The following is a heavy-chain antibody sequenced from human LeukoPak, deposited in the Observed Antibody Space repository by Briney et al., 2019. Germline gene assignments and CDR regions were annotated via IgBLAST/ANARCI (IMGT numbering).Heavy chain of an antibody. CDR2: IYYSGST. Sequence: SETLSLTCTVSGGSISSYYWSWIRQPPGKGLEWIGYIYYSGSTNYNPSLKSRVTISVDTSKNQFSLKLSSVAAADTAVYYCAREDDSGNINNDWFDPWGQGTLVTVSS. J-gene: IGHJ5*02. V-gene: IGHV4-59*01. CDR1: GGSISSYY. CDR3: AREDDSGNINNDWFDP. D-gene: IGHD1-26*01.